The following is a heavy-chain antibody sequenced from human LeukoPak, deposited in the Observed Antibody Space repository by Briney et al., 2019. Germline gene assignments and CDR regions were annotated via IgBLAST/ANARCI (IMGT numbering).Heavy chain of an antibody. CDR3: ARKSQLGGWFDP. V-gene: IGHV4-34*01. CDR2: INHSGST. Sequence: PSETLSLTCAVYGGSFSGYYWSWIRQPPGKGLEWIGEINHSGSTNYNPSLKSRVTISVDTSKDQFSLKLSSVTAADTAMYYCARKSQLGGWFDPWGQGTLVTVSS. CDR1: GGSFSGYY. D-gene: IGHD1-1*01. J-gene: IGHJ5*02.